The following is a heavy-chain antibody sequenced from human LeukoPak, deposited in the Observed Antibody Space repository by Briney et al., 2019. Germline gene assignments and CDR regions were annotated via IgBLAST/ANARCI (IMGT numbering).Heavy chain of an antibody. V-gene: IGHV3-21*01. CDR1: GFTFSSYT. CDR2: ISSSSNYI. Sequence: PGGSLRLSCAASGFTFSSYTMNWVRQAPGKRLEWVSSISSSSNYIYYIESVKGRFTISRDNAKDSLYLQMDNLRVEDTAVYYCARAEYSRSSGRPDYWGQGTLVTVSS. CDR3: ARAEYSRSSGRPDY. J-gene: IGHJ4*02. D-gene: IGHD6-6*01.